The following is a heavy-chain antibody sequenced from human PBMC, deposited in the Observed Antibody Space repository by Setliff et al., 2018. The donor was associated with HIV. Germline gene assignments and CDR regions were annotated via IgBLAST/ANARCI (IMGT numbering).Heavy chain of an antibody. CDR2: IYHSGSL. CDR3: ASHRSVYYFDY. V-gene: IGHV4-4*02. Sequence: PSETLSLTCAVSGGSISSSNYWSWVRQAPGKGLEWIGEIYHSGSLNLNPSLRSRVTMSVDKSKNQFSLRLSSVTAADTAVYYCASHRSVYYFDYWGQGTLVTVSS. J-gene: IGHJ4*02. CDR1: GGSISSSNY.